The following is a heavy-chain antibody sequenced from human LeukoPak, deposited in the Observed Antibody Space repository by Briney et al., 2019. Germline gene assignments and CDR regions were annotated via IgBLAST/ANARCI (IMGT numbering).Heavy chain of an antibody. CDR2: INWNGGSR. Sequence: GGSLRLSCAASGFNFDDYVMTWVRQAPGKGLEWVSGINWNGGSRGYADSVKGRFTISRDNSKNTLYLQMNSLRAEDTAVYYCAKDTASSWWYFDLWGRGTLVTVSS. D-gene: IGHD5-18*01. CDR1: GFNFDDYV. J-gene: IGHJ2*01. CDR3: AKDTASSWWYFDL. V-gene: IGHV3-20*04.